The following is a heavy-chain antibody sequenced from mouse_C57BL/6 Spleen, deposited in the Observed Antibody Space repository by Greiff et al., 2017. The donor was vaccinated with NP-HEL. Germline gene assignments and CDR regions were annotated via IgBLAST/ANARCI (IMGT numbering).Heavy chain of an antibody. D-gene: IGHD1-1*01. CDR2: ISSGSSTI. J-gene: IGHJ4*01. CDR1: GFTFSDYG. CDR3: ARQGTVRGAMDY. Sequence: EVKLMESGGGLVKPGGSLKLSCAASGFTFSDYGMHWVRQAPEKGLEWVAYISSGSSTIYYADTVKGRFTISRDNAKNTLFLQMTSLRSEDTAMYYCARQGTVRGAMDYWGQGTSVTVSS. V-gene: IGHV5-17*01.